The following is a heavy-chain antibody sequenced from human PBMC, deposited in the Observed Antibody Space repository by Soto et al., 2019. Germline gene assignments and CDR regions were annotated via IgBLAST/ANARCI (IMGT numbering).Heavy chain of an antibody. V-gene: IGHV3-23*01. CDR3: AKPLQQWLLQGSGVDV. CDR2: ISGDTATT. CDR1: GFTFSSYA. Sequence: GGSLRLSCAASGFTFSSYAMSWVRQAPGKGLQWVSAISGDTATTHYADSVKGRFTISRDNSRDTLYLQMNSLRVEDTAIYYCAKPLQQWLLQGSGVDVWGQGTTVTVSS. D-gene: IGHD6-19*01. J-gene: IGHJ6*02.